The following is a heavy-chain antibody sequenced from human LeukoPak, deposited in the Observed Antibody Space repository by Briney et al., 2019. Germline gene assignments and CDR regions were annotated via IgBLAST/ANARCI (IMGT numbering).Heavy chain of an antibody. CDR1: GHTFTGYY. Sequence: ASVKVSCKASGHTFTGYYMHWVRQAPGQGLEWMGWINPNSGGTNYAQKFQGRVTMTRDTSISTAYMELSRLRSDDTAVYYCARAGPKDCSSTSCDRFRFDPWGQGTLVTVSS. V-gene: IGHV1-2*02. D-gene: IGHD2-2*01. CDR3: ARAGPKDCSSTSCDRFRFDP. CDR2: INPNSGGT. J-gene: IGHJ5*02.